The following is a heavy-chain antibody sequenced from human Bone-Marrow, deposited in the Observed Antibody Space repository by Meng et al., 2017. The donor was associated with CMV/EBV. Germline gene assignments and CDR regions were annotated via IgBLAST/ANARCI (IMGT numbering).Heavy chain of an antibody. CDR1: GFTCSSYA. V-gene: IGHV3-23*01. CDR2: ISGSGGST. CDR3: AKEPPLQAAAVTADCFDP. Sequence: GGSLRLSCAASGFTCSSYAMSWVLQAPGKGLVWVSAISGSGGSTYYADSVKGRFTISRDNSKNTLYLQMNTLRAEDTDAYYGAKEPPLQAAAVTADCFDPWGQGTLVTVSS. D-gene: IGHD6-13*01. J-gene: IGHJ5*02.